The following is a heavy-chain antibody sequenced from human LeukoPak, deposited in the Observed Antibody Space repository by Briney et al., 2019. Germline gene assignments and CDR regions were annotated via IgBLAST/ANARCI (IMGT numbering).Heavy chain of an antibody. CDR3: ARTGNREMAAIDAFDI. CDR1: GYTFTSYA. D-gene: IGHD5-24*01. Sequence: PLASVKVSCKASGYTFTSYAMNWVRQAPGQGLEWMGWINTNTGNPTYAQGFTGRFVFSLDTSVSTAYLQISSLKAEDTAVYYCARTGNREMAAIDAFDIWGQGTMVTVSS. CDR2: INTNTGNP. J-gene: IGHJ3*02. V-gene: IGHV7-4-1*02.